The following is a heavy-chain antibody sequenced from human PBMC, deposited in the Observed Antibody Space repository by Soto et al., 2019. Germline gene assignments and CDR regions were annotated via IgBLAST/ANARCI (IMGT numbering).Heavy chain of an antibody. J-gene: IGHJ6*02. CDR2: INHSGST. D-gene: IGHD3-3*01. CDR3: ARESALRKYYDFCSGYYSGDYYYYYGMDV. V-gene: IGHV4-34*01. CDR1: GGSFSGYY. Sequence: PSETLSLTCAVHGGSFSGYYWSWIRQPPGKGLEWIGEINHSGSTNYNPSLKSRVTISVDTSKNQFSLKLSSVTAADTAVYYCARESALRKYYDFCSGYYSGDYYYYYGMDVWGQGTTVTVSS.